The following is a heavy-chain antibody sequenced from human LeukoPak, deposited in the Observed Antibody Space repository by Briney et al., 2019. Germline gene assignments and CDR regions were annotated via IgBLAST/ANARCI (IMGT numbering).Heavy chain of an antibody. D-gene: IGHD4-11*01. V-gene: IGHV3-30*04. CDR1: GFTFSSYA. CDR3: ARGPMTTVDY. CDR2: ILYDGSNK. J-gene: IGHJ4*02. Sequence: PGGSLRLSCAASGFTFSSYAMHWVRQAPGKGLEWVAVILYDGSNKYYADSVKGRFTISRDNSKNTLYLQMNSLRAEDTAVYYCARGPMTTVDYWGQGTLVTVSS.